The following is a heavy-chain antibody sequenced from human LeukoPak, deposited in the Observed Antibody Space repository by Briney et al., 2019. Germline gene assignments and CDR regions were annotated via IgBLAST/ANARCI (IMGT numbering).Heavy chain of an antibody. V-gene: IGHV3-21*01. CDR2: SSSSSTYM. CDR3: ARAMSFYYGSAFDY. D-gene: IGHD3-10*01. J-gene: IGHJ4*02. CDR1: GFTFSNYI. Sequence: PGGSLRLSCSASGFTFSNYILNWVRQAPGEGLEWVSSSSSSSTYMYYADSVKGRFTISRDNATSSLYLQMDSLRAEDTAVYYCARAMSFYYGSAFDYWGQGTLVTVSS.